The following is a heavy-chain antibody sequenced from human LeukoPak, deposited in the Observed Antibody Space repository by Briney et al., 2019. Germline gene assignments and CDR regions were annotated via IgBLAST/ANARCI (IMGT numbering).Heavy chain of an antibody. CDR2: INPNSGGT. V-gene: IGHV1-2*02. Sequence: GASVKVSCKASGYTFTGYYMHWVRQAPGQGLEWMGWINPNSGGTNYAQKFQGRVTMTRDTSISTAYMELSRLRSDDTAVCYCARAPVHDFWSGYGGYFDYWGQGTLVTVSS. D-gene: IGHD3-3*01. CDR3: ARAPVHDFWSGYGGYFDY. J-gene: IGHJ4*02. CDR1: GYTFTGYY.